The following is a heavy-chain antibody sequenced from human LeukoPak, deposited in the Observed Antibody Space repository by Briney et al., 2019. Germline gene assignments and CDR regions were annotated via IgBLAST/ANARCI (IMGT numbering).Heavy chain of an antibody. CDR3: AKDRLALLVVAGNGLDV. Sequence: GGSLRLSCAASGFTLSTYAMTWVRQAPGKGLEWVSGISGSGGRTYYADSVKGRFTISRDNSENTFYLQMNSLRAEDTAVYYCAKDRLALLVVAGNGLDVWGQGTTVTVSS. CDR1: GFTLSTYA. CDR2: ISGSGGRT. D-gene: IGHD2-2*01. V-gene: IGHV3-23*01. J-gene: IGHJ6*02.